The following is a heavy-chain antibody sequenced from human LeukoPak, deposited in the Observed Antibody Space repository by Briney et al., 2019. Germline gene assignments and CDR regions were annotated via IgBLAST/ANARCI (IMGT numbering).Heavy chain of an antibody. CDR3: ARGRFLTGYYLIRRDDAFDV. CDR2: IYAGGTT. Sequence: GGSLRLSCAASGVNVCSNYMTWVRRAPGGGVEWGSVIYAGGTTYYADSVKGRFTISRDNSKNTLSLLMTSLTAEDTSVYYCARGRFLTGYYLIRRDDAFDVWGQGTMVTVSS. CDR1: GVNVCSNY. D-gene: IGHD3-9*01. V-gene: IGHV3-53*01. J-gene: IGHJ3*01.